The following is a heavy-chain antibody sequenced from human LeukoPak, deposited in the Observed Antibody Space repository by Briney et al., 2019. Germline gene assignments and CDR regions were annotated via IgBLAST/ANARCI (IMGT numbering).Heavy chain of an antibody. CDR2: INSDESSI. V-gene: IGHV3-74*01. D-gene: IGHD5-18*01. CDR3: ARSLDTANY. CDR1: GFTFSSHW. J-gene: IGHJ4*02. Sequence: PGGSLRLSCAASGFTFSSHWMHWVRQAPGKGLVWVSRINSDESSISYADSVKGRFTISRDNSKNTLYLQMNSLRAEDTAVYYCARSLDTANYWGQGTLVTVSS.